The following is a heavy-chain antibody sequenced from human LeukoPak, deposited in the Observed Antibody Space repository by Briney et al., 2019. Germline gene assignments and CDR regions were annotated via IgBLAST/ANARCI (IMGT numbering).Heavy chain of an antibody. CDR1: GGSISSGGYS. CDR3: ARLVVTAISPHYYFDY. CDR2: IYHSGST. J-gene: IGHJ4*02. Sequence: PSETLSLTCAVSGGSISSGGYSWSWIRQPPGKGLEWIGYIYHSGSTYYNPSLKSRVTISVDRSKNQFSLKLSSVTAADTAVYYCARLVVTAISPHYYFDYWGQGTLVTVSS. D-gene: IGHD2-21*02. V-gene: IGHV4-30-2*01.